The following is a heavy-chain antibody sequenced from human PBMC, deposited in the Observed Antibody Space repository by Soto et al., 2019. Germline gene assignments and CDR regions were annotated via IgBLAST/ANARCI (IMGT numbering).Heavy chain of an antibody. V-gene: IGHV1-46*01. D-gene: IGHD3-22*01. J-gene: IGHJ4*02. CDR1: GYTFTSYY. Sequence: ASVKVSCKASGYTFTSYYMHWVRQAPGQGLEWMGIINPSGGSTSYAQKFQGRVTMTRDTSTSTVYMELSSLRSEDTAVYYCATTGGYYYDSSGYSAFDYWGQGTMVTVSS. CDR2: INPSGGST. CDR3: ATTGGYYYDSSGYSAFDY.